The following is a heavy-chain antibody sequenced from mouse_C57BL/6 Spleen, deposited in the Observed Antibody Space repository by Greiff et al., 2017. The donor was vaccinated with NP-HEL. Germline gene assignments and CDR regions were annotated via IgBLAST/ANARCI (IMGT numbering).Heavy chain of an antibody. CDR2: INYDGSST. D-gene: IGHD2-4*01. V-gene: IGHV5-16*01. CDR1: GFTFSDYY. Sequence: EVQLVESEGGLVQPGSSMKLSCTASGFTFSDYYMAWVRQVPEKGLEWVANINYDGSSTYYLDSLKSRFIISRDNAKNILYLQMSSLKSEDTATYYCAREGLYYDYGRYFDVWGTGTTVTVSS. J-gene: IGHJ1*03. CDR3: AREGLYYDYGRYFDV.